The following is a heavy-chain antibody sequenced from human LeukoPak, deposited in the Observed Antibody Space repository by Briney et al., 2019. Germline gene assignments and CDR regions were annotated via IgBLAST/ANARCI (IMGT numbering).Heavy chain of an antibody. CDR2: IYRSGST. CDR3: ARGGWLRSGDYFDY. V-gene: IGHV4-59*01. CDR1: GGSISSYY. J-gene: IGHJ4*02. D-gene: IGHD5-12*01. Sequence: SETLSLTCTVSGGSISSYYWSWIRQPPGKGLEWIGYIYRSGSTNYNPSLTSRVTISVDTSKNQFSLKLSSVTAADTAVYYCARGGWLRSGDYFDYWGQGTLVTVSS.